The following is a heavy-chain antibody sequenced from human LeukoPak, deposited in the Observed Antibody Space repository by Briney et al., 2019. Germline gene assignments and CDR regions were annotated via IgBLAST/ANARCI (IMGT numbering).Heavy chain of an antibody. V-gene: IGHV3-48*04. CDR3: ARDSLLLYGDLNAFDI. CDR1: GFTFSSYS. D-gene: IGHD4-17*01. CDR2: ISSSSSTI. J-gene: IGHJ3*02. Sequence: HPGGSLRLSCAASGFTFSSYSMNWVRQAPGKGLEWVSYISSSSSTIYYADSVKGRFTISRDNAKNSLYLQMNSLRAEDTAVYYCARDSLLLYGDLNAFDIWGQGTMVTVSS.